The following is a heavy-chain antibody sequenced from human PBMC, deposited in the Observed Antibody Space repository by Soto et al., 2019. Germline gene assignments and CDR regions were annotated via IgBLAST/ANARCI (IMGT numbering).Heavy chain of an antibody. Sequence: ASVKVSCKASGSTFTGYYMHWVRQAPGQGLEWMGWLKPNSGGTNEEQKFQGWVTMNRDTSISTAYMELSRPRSDDTAVYYCARGGIAVAGTYYYYGMDVWGQGTTVTVSS. J-gene: IGHJ6*02. CDR1: GSTFTGYY. CDR2: LKPNSGGT. D-gene: IGHD6-19*01. CDR3: ARGGIAVAGTYYYYGMDV. V-gene: IGHV1-2*04.